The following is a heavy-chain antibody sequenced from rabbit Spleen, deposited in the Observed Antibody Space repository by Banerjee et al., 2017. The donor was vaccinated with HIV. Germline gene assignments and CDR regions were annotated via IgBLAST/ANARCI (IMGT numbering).Heavy chain of an antibody. Sequence: QEQLVESGGGLVKPEGSLTLTCKASGVSLNDKDVMCWVRQAPGKGLEWIVCIDGGSSGSTYYATWAKGRFTVSKTSSTTGTLQMTSLTAADTATYFCARYLNGGALYTTMDLWGPGTLVTVS. CDR2: IDGGSSGST. V-gene: IGHV1S45*01. CDR3: ARYLNGGALYTTMDL. CDR1: GVSLNDKDV. J-gene: IGHJ3*01. D-gene: IGHD1-1*01.